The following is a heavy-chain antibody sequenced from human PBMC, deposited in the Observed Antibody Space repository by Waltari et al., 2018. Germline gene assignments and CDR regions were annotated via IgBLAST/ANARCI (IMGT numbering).Heavy chain of an antibody. J-gene: IGHJ3*02. CDR3: ARDRGSSRGRSAFDI. Sequence: VQLVQSRAEVTKPVASVKVSCKASAYTFTSSDINWLRQATGHGLARMGWMNHNSGNTGYAQKFQGRVTITRNTSISTAYMELSSMRSEDTAVYYCARDRGSSRGRSAFDIWGQGTMVTVSS. D-gene: IGHD6-13*01. CDR2: MNHNSGNT. V-gene: IGHV1-8*03. CDR1: AYTFTSSD.